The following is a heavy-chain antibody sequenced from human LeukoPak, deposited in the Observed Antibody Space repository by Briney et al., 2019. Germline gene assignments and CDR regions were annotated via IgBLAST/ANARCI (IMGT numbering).Heavy chain of an antibody. CDR2: IYHSGST. D-gene: IGHD3-10*01. CDR3: ARGFGAGNYYYGWFDP. CDR1: GGSISSGGYY. Sequence: IPSETLFLTCTVSGGSISSGGYYWSWIRQPPGKGLEWIGYIYHSGSTYYNPSLKSRVTISVDRSKNQFSLKLSSVTAADTAVYYCARGFGAGNYYYGWFDPWGQGTLVSVSS. J-gene: IGHJ5*02. V-gene: IGHV4-30-2*01.